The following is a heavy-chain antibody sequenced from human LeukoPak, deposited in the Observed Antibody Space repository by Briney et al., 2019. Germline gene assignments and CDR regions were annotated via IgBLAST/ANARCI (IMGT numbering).Heavy chain of an antibody. CDR1: GFTFSSYA. CDR2: ISGSGGST. V-gene: IGHV3-23*01. Sequence: PGGSLRLSCAASGFTFSSYAMSWVRQAPGEGLEWVSAISGSGGSTYYADSVKGRFTISRDNSKNTLYLQMNSLRAEDTAVYYCAKLYDILTGYIDYWGQGTLVTVSS. J-gene: IGHJ4*02. CDR3: AKLYDILTGYIDY. D-gene: IGHD3-9*01.